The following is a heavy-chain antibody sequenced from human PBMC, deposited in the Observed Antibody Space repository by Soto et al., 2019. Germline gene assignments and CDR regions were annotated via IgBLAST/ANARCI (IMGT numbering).Heavy chain of an antibody. CDR3: ARHPGGRGYYYGMDV. J-gene: IGHJ6*02. D-gene: IGHD2-15*01. CDR1: GGSFSSYA. CDR2: IIPIFGTA. Sequence: ASVKVSCEACGGSFSSYAISWVRQAPGQGLEWMGGIIPIFGTANYAQKFQGRVTITADESTSTAYMELSSLRSEDTAVYYCARHPGGRGYYYGMDVWGQGTTVTVSS. V-gene: IGHV1-69*13.